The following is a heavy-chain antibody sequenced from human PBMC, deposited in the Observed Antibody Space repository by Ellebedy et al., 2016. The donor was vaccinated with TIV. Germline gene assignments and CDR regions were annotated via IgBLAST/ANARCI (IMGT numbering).Heavy chain of an antibody. CDR1: GDRVSSNSAA. J-gene: IGHJ4*02. CDR2: TYYRSKWYN. D-gene: IGHD6-13*01. V-gene: IGHV6-1*01. CDR3: ARDKFGGNSWFDY. Sequence: SQTLSLTCXISGDRVSSNSAAWNWVRQSPSRGLEWLGRTYYRSKWYNDYALSVKSRITINPDTSKNQFSLQLKSMTPEDTAVYYCARDKFGGNSWFDYWGQGILVTVSS.